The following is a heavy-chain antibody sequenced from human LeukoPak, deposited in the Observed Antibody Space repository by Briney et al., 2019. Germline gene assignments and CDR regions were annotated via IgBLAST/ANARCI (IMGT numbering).Heavy chain of an antibody. J-gene: IGHJ4*02. D-gene: IGHD2-15*01. V-gene: IGHV3-15*01. CDR1: GFTFNNAW. CDR3: TTCLLAYSFDY. CDR2: IKSKTNGGTT. Sequence: GWSLRLSCAASGFTFNNAWMSWVRQAPGKRLEWVGRIKSKTNGGTTDYAAPVKGRFTISRDDSKNTLYLQMNSLKTEDTAVYYCTTCLLAYSFDYWGQETLVTVSS.